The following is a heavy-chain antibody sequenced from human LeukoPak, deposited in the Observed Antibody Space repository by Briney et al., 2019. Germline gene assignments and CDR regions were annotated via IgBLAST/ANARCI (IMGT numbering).Heavy chain of an antibody. V-gene: IGHV4-34*01. CDR1: GGSFSGYY. CDR2: INHSGST. J-gene: IGHJ5*02. CDR3: ATTKQQPHNWFDP. Sequence: KPSETLSLTCAVYGGSFSGYYWTWIRQPPGKGLEWIGEINHSGSTNYNPSLKSRVTISVDTSKNQFSLKLSSVTAADTAVYYCATTKQQPHNWFDPWGQGTLVTVSS. D-gene: IGHD6-13*01.